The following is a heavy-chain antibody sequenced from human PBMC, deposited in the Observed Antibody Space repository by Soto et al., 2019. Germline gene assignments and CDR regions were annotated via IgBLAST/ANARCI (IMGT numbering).Heavy chain of an antibody. D-gene: IGHD3-22*01. CDR2: TRNKANSYTT. V-gene: IGHV3-72*01. CDR3: ARVYYDSSGYSYEY. Sequence: GGSLRLSCSASGFTLSDHYMDWVRQAPGKGLEWVGRTRNKANSYTTEYAASVKGRFTISRDDSKNSLYLQLSSLKTEDTAVYYCARVYYDSSGYSYEYWGQGTLVTVSS. CDR1: GFTLSDHY. J-gene: IGHJ4*02.